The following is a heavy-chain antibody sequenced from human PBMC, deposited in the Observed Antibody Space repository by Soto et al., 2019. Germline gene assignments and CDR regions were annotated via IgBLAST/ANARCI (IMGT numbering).Heavy chain of an antibody. Sequence: EVQLLESGGGLVQPGGSLRLSCAASGFTFSSYAMSWVRQAPGKGLEWVSAISGSGGSTYYADSVKGRFTISRDNSKNTLYLQMNSLRAEDTAVYYCAKYRSGYCSGGSCYLTLYYGMDVWGQGTTVTVSS. CDR2: ISGSGGST. CDR3: AKYRSGYCSGGSCYLTLYYGMDV. J-gene: IGHJ6*02. D-gene: IGHD2-15*01. V-gene: IGHV3-23*01. CDR1: GFTFSSYA.